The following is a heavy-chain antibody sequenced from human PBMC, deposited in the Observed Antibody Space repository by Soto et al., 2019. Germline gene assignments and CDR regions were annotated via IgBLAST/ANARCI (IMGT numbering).Heavy chain of an antibody. Sequence: GGSLRLSCAASGFTFSSYAMNWVRQAPGKGLEWVSGIGLSSGNTYYADSVKGRFTISRDNAKNTLDLQMNSLRAEDSALYYCARVQQIGGGYWVGLDSWGRGTLVTVSS. CDR3: ARVQQIGGGYWVGLDS. V-gene: IGHV3-23*01. D-gene: IGHD3-10*01. J-gene: IGHJ4*02. CDR2: IGLSSGNT. CDR1: GFTFSSYA.